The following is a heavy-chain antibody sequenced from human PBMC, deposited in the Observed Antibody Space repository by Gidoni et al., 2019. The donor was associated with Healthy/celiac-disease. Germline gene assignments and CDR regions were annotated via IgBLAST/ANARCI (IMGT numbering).Heavy chain of an antibody. J-gene: IGHJ6*02. CDR1: GFTFSSYY. CDR3: ARVLPSRSGYQYYYYYGMDV. Sequence: QVQLVESGGGLVKPGGSLRLSCAASGFTFSSYYMSWIRQAPGKGLEWVSYISSSGSTIYYADSVKGRFTISRDNAKNSLYLQMNSLRAEDTAVYYCARVLPSRSGYQYYYYYGMDVWGQGTTVTVSS. D-gene: IGHD3-3*01. CDR2: ISSSGSTI. V-gene: IGHV3-11*01.